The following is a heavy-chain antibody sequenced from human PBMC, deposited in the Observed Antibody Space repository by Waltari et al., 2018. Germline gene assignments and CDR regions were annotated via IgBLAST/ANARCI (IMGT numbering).Heavy chain of an antibody. Sequence: QVQLQESGPGLVTPSQTLSLTCTVSGGSISSGGYYWRWIRQHPGKGMEWIGYIYHSGSTYYNPSLKSRVTISVDRSKNQFSLKLSSVTAADTAVYYCARADITMVRGAEPDYYYYYGMDVWGQGTTVTVSS. V-gene: IGHV4-31*03. CDR2: IYHSGST. J-gene: IGHJ6*02. D-gene: IGHD3-10*01. CDR3: ARADITMVRGAEPDYYYYYGMDV. CDR1: GGSISSGGYY.